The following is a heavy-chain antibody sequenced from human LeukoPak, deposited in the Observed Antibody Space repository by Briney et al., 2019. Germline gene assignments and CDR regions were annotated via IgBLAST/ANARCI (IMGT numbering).Heavy chain of an antibody. J-gene: IGHJ4*02. D-gene: IGHD6-13*01. CDR3: ARGFSSWYLSPYYLEY. CDR1: GYTFTSYY. V-gene: IGHV1-2*02. Sequence: ASVKVSCKSSGYTFTSYYMHWVQQVPGQAREWMGWINPNSGGTNYAQNFQGRVTMTRDTSIPTAYMELSRLRSDDTAVYYCARGFSSWYLSPYYLEYCGQGTPVTVSS. CDR2: INPNSGGT.